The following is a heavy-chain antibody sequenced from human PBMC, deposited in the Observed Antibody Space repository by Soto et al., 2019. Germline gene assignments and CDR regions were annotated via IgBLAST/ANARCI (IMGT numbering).Heavy chain of an antibody. CDR3: SKDQSPITMIVVVITQIDY. V-gene: IGHV3-23*01. D-gene: IGHD3-22*01. CDR1: GFTFSSYA. CDR2: ISGSGGST. Sequence: PGGSLRLSCAASGFTFSSYAMSWVRQAPGKGLEWVSAISGSGGSTYYADSVKGRSTISRDNSKNTLYLQMNSLRAEDTAVYYCSKDQSPITMIVVVITQIDYWGQGTLVTVSS. J-gene: IGHJ4*02.